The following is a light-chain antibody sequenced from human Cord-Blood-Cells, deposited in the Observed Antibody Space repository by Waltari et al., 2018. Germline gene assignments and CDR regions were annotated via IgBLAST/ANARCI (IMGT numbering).Light chain of an antibody. CDR2: DVS. CDR1: SSDVGGYNY. Sequence: QSALTQPRPVSGSPGPSVTISCTGTSSDVGGYNYVSWYQQHPGKAPNLMIYDVSKRPSGVPDRFSGSKSGNTASLTISGLQAEDEADYYCCSYAGSYTLVFGGGTKLTVL. J-gene: IGLJ2*01. V-gene: IGLV2-11*01. CDR3: CSYAGSYTLV.